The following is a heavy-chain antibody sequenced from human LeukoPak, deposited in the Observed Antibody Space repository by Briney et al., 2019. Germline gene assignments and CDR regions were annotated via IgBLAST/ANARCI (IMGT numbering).Heavy chain of an antibody. CDR3: ARVGDFYDSSGYYSSADAFDI. CDR2: IIPIFGTA. D-gene: IGHD3-22*01. V-gene: IGHV1-69*05. CDR1: GGTFSSYA. J-gene: IGHJ3*02. Sequence: GASVKVSCKASGGTFSSYAISWVRQAPGQGLEWMGGIIPIFGTASYAQKFQGRVTITTDESTSTAYMELSSLRSEDTAVYYCARVGDFYDSSGYYSSADAFDIWGQGTMVTVSS.